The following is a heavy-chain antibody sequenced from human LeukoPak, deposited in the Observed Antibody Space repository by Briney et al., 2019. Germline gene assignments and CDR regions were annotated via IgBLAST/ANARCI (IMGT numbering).Heavy chain of an antibody. J-gene: IGHJ4*02. CDR1: GFTFSSYW. CDR3: ASGDYDFWSGYFDY. D-gene: IGHD3-3*01. V-gene: IGHV3-7*01. CDR2: IKQDGSEK. Sequence: SGGSLRLSCAASGFTFSSYWMSWVRQAPGKGLEWVANIKQDGSEKYYVDYVKGRFTISRDNAKNSLYLQMNSLRAEDTAVYYCASGDYDFWSGYFDYWGQGTLVTVSS.